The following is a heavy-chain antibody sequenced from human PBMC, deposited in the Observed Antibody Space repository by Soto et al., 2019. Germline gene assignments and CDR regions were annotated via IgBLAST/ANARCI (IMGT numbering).Heavy chain of an antibody. Sequence: GASVKVSCMASGYTFTTYGIHWVRQAPGQGLEWMGWISGYNGNTNYAQKFQGRVTMTTDTSTTTAYMDLRSLRSDDTAVYYCGRERDGTSWSSAEYLQHWGQGTLVTVSS. J-gene: IGHJ1*01. CDR3: GRERDGTSWSSAEYLQH. V-gene: IGHV1-18*01. CDR1: GYTFTTYG. D-gene: IGHD6-13*01. CDR2: ISGYNGNT.